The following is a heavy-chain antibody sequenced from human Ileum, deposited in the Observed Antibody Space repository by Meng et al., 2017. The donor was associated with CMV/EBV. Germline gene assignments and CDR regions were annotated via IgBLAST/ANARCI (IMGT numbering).Heavy chain of an antibody. Sequence: SGFTFSSFAMSWVRQVPGKGLEWVSTIYSGGGSSYYADSVKGRFTISRDNSENTLYLQMNSLRAEDTAVYYCTKEGCSSNTCYSDYWGQGSLVTVSS. J-gene: IGHJ4*02. D-gene: IGHD2-2*01. CDR2: IYSGGGSS. V-gene: IGHV3-23*03. CDR1: GFTFSSFA. CDR3: TKEGCSSNTCYSDY.